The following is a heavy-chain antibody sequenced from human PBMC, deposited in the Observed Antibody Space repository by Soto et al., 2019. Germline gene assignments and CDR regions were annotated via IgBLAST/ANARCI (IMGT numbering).Heavy chain of an antibody. CDR3: ARMLRSWFSFDY. V-gene: IGHV4-59*01. CDR2: IYYSGST. D-gene: IGHD6-13*01. CDR1: GGSISSYY. Sequence: PSETLSLTCTVYGGSISSYYWSWIRQPPGKGLEWIGYIYYSGSTNYNPSLKSRVTISVDTSKNQFSLKLSSVTAADTAVYYCARMLRSWFSFDYCGQGTLVTVPQ. J-gene: IGHJ4*02.